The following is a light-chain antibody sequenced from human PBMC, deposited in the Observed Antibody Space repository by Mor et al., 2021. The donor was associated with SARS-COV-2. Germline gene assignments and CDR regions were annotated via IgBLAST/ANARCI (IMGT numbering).Light chain of an antibody. CDR2: DND. CDR3: GTWDSSHVI. Sequence: YQQLPGTAPKLLIYDNDKRPSGIPDRFSGSKSGTSATLDITGLQTEDEADYYCGTWDSSHVIFGGGTKLTVV. V-gene: IGLV1-51*01. J-gene: IGLJ2*01.